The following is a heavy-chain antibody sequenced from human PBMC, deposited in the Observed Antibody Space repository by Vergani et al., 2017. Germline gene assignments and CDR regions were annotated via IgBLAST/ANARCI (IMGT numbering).Heavy chain of an antibody. Sequence: QVQLQESGPGLVKPSGTLSLTCAVSGGSISSSNWWSWVRQPPGKGLEWIGEIYHRGSTNYNPSLKRRVTISLDKSKNQFSLKLSSVTAADTSVYYCAGGIAAAGTPADYWGQGTLVTVSS. D-gene: IGHD6-13*01. CDR1: GGSISSSNW. CDR3: AGGIAAAGTPADY. CDR2: IYHRGST. J-gene: IGHJ4*02. V-gene: IGHV4-4*02.